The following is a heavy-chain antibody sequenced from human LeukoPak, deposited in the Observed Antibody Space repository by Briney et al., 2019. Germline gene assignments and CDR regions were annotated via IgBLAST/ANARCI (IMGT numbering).Heavy chain of an antibody. Sequence: GGSLRLSCVAFGFTFSSYGMHWVRQAPGKGLEWVAVISYDGGIKYHGNSVKGRFTISRDNSRNTLYLQMNSLRAEDTAVYYCAKDGGFGSGHYYLFENWGQGTLVTVSS. CDR1: GFTFSSYG. D-gene: IGHD3-10*01. V-gene: IGHV3-30*18. CDR2: ISYDGGIK. J-gene: IGHJ4*02. CDR3: AKDGGFGSGHYYLFEN.